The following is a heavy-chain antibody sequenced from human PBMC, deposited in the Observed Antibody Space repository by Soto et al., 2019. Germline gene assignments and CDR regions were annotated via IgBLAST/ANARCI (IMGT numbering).Heavy chain of an antibody. CDR2: IYYSGST. Sequence: TLSLTCTVSGGSISSSSYYWGWIRQPPGKGLEWIGSIYYSGSTYYNPSLKSRVTISVDTSKNQFSLKLSSVTAADTAVYYCARHGDYDYIWGSYRYRYFDYWGQGTLVTVSS. CDR1: GGSISSSSYY. CDR3: ARHGDYDYIWGSYRYRYFDY. V-gene: IGHV4-39*01. D-gene: IGHD3-16*02. J-gene: IGHJ4*02.